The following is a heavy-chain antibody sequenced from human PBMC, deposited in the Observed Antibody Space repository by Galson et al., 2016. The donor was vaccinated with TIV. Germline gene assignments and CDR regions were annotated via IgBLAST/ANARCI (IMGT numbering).Heavy chain of an antibody. CDR1: GFSFSSHA. CDR2: SAYPGGNK. Sequence: SLRLSCAASGFSFSSHAMHWVRQAPGKGLEWMAFSAYPGGNKHTPDSVNSRFISSRDDSKNILYLQMNSLRVEDTAIYYCARELRWRGPSYGHHSVFDHWGQGALVTVSS. J-gene: IGHJ4*02. D-gene: IGHD5-18*01. V-gene: IGHV3-30-3*01. CDR3: ARELRWRGPSYGHHSVFDH.